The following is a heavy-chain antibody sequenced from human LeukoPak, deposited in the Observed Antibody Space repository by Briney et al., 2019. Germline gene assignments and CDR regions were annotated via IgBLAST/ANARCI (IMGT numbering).Heavy chain of an antibody. Sequence: GASVKVSCKASGYSFTAHYIYWVRQAPGQGLEWVGRINCNSGDANSARKFQGRVTMTRDTSVSTAYMDLSSVTSDDSAVYFCARSAGHCSNGICFTDYYMDVWGRGTTVTVSS. CDR2: INCNSGDA. J-gene: IGHJ6*03. D-gene: IGHD2-8*01. CDR3: ARSAGHCSNGICFTDYYMDV. V-gene: IGHV1-2*02. CDR1: GYSFTAHY.